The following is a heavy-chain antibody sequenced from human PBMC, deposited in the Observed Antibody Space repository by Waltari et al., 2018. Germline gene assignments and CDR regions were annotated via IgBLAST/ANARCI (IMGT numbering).Heavy chain of an antibody. Sequence: EVQLVESGGLVVQPGGSLRLSCAASGFTFDDFSIHWVRQAPGKGLVGVGLIGSDGYSTYYADSVKGRFTISRYNRKKSLYLQLNSVTTEDTALYYCTKEKRGSNWSVFDYWGLGTLVTVSS. CDR2: IGSDGYST. V-gene: IGHV3-43*01. D-gene: IGHD6-13*01. CDR3: TKEKRGSNWSVFDY. J-gene: IGHJ4*02. CDR1: GFTFDDFS.